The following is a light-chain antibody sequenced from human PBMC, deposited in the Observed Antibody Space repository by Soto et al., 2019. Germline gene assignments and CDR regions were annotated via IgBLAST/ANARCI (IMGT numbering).Light chain of an antibody. Sequence: EIVMTKSPATLAVSPGEGATLSCRASQGIGDTLAWYQQKPGQTPRLLIYDTSIRATGTPDRFSGSGSGTDFTLTISRLEPEDFALYYCQQYGDSRQVTFGGGTKVDIK. CDR1: QGIGDT. CDR2: DTS. V-gene: IGKV3-20*01. CDR3: QQYGDSRQVT. J-gene: IGKJ4*01.